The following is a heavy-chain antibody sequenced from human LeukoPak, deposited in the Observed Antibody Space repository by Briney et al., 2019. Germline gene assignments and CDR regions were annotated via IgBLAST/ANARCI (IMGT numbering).Heavy chain of an antibody. J-gene: IGHJ4*02. CDR2: ISYDGSNK. CDR1: GFTFSSYA. Sequence: PGRSLRLSCAASGFTFSSYAMHWVRQAPGKGLEWVAVISYDGSNKYYADSVKGRFTISRDNSKNTLYLQMNSLRAEDTAVYYCARAPSGSYYYDSSGYYGLDYWGQGTLVTVSS. V-gene: IGHV3-30-3*01. D-gene: IGHD3-22*01. CDR3: ARAPSGSYYYDSSGYYGLDY.